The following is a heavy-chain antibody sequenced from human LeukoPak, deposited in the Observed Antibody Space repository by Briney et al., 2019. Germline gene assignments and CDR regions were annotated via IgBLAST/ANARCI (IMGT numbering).Heavy chain of an antibody. CDR3: ARDRGSSSGVIYMDV. D-gene: IGHD6-19*01. Sequence: QTAGSLRLSCAASGFTFSSYSMNWVRQAPGKGLEWVSYISSSSSTIYYADSVKGRFTISRDNAKNSLYLQMNSLRAEDTAVYYCARDRGSSSGVIYMDVWGKGTTVTVSS. CDR2: ISSSSSTI. V-gene: IGHV3-48*01. CDR1: GFTFSSYS. J-gene: IGHJ6*03.